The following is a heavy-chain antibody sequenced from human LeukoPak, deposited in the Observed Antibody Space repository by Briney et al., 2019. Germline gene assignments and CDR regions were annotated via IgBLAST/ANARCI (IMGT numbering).Heavy chain of an antibody. CDR2: IYYSGVS. CDR3: ARGAYYGSGSYYTGYYYYYMDV. V-gene: IGHV4-39*07. CDR1: GGSIISSSFW. D-gene: IGHD3-10*01. Sequence: KPSETLSLTCTVSGGSIISSSFWWGWTRQPPGKGLEWIGSIYYSGVSYYNTSLKSRVTISVDTSKNQFSLKLSSVTAADTAVYYCARGAYYGSGSYYTGYYYYYMDVWGKGTTVTVSS. J-gene: IGHJ6*03.